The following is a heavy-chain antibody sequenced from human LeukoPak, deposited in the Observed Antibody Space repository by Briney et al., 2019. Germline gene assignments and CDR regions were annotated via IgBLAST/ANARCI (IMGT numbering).Heavy chain of an antibody. CDR3: ARDWDFWSGYPVS. J-gene: IGHJ5*01. D-gene: IGHD3-3*01. CDR1: GGSISSSSYY. V-gene: IGHV4-61*02. Sequence: SETLSLTCTVSGGSISSSSYYWSWVRQPAGKGLEWLGRIYTDGSTNYNPSLKSRVTMSVDTSKNQFSLDLTPVTAADTAVYYCARDWDFWSGYPVSWGQGTLVTVSS. CDR2: IYTDGST.